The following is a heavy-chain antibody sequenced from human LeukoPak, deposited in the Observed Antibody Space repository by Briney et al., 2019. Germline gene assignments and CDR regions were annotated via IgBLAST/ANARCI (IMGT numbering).Heavy chain of an antibody. D-gene: IGHD5-12*01. J-gene: IGHJ5*01. CDR1: GFTFSSYG. CDR2: ISDDGSKI. Sequence: PGGSLRLSCAASGFTFSSYGMHWVRQAPGKGLEWVAVISDDGSKIYYGDSVKGRFTISKDRPKNTLYLQMSSLRAEDTAVHYCARARLPTITDPFDSWGQGTLVTVSS. CDR3: ARARLPTITDPFDS. V-gene: IGHV3-30*03.